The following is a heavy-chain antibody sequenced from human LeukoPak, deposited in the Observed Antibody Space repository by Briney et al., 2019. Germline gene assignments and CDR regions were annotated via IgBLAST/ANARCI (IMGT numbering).Heavy chain of an antibody. J-gene: IGHJ6*02. D-gene: IGHD6-13*01. CDR3: ARDGRREYSSSWYVSAPNYYYYYGMDV. CDR2: IYYSGST. V-gene: IGHV4-30-4*01. CDR1: GGSISSGDYS. Sequence: PSETLSLTCTVSGGSISSGDYSWRWLRQPPGKGLEWIEYIYYSGSTYYNPALKSRVTISVDTSKNQFSLKLSSVTAADTAVYYCARDGRREYSSSWYVSAPNYYYYYGMDVWGQGTTVTVSS.